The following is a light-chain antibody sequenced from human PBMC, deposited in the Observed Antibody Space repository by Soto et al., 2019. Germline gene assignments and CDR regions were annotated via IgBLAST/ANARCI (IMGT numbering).Light chain of an antibody. V-gene: IGLV1-44*01. CDR3: VAWDDRLNGYVV. J-gene: IGLJ2*01. CDR2: SNN. Sequence: QSVLTQPPSASGTPGQRVTISCSGSSSNIGSNTVNWYQQLPGTAPKLVIYSNNQRPSGVPDRFSGSKSGTSASLAISGLQSEDEADYYCVAWDDRLNGYVVFGGVTKVTVL. CDR1: SSNIGSNT.